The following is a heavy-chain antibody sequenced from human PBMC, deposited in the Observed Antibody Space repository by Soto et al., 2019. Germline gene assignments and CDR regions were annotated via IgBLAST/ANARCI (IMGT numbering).Heavy chain of an antibody. CDR3: ASLASEGDGMDV. CDR2: IYYSGST. Sequence: NPSETLSLTCTVSGGSISSYYWSWIRQPPGKGLEWIGYIYYSGSTNYNPSLKSRITTSVDTSKNQFSLKLSSLTAADTAVYYCASLASEGDGMDVWGQGTTVTVSS. CDR1: GGSISSYY. V-gene: IGHV4-59*01. D-gene: IGHD3-16*01. J-gene: IGHJ6*02.